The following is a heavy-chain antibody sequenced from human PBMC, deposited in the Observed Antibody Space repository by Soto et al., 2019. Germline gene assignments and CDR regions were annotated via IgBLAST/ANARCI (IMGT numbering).Heavy chain of an antibody. CDR2: SRNEAHSYIT. Sequence: GGSLRLSCVASGFTLSGHFVDWVRLAPGKGLQWVGRSRNEAHSYITDYAASVKGRFSISRDDSQNSLFLQMDSLRAEDTAVYYCARDSGYGSGNSVNHYLDCWGRGTLVTVSS. J-gene: IGHJ4*01. CDR1: GFTLSGHF. CDR3: ARDSGYGSGNSVNHYLDC. V-gene: IGHV3-72*01. D-gene: IGHD3-10*01.